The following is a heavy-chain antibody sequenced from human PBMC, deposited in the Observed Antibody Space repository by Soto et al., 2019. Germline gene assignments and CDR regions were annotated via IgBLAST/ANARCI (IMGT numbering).Heavy chain of an antibody. CDR3: ARELPPAPGSFREDALDI. CDR1: GGTFSNYA. Sequence: QVQLVQSGAELKKPGSSVKVSCQASGGTFSNYAISWVRQAPGQGLEWMGKIIPIFGTTNYAQNFRGRVTITADEYTTTAYMELSSLRSDDTALYYCARELPPAPGSFREDALDIWGQVKMIPVSS. CDR2: IIPIFGTT. J-gene: IGHJ3*02. V-gene: IGHV1-69*15. D-gene: IGHD6-13*01.